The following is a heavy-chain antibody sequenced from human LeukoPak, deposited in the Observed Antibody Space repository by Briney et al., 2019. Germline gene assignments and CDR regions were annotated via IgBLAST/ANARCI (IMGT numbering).Heavy chain of an antibody. CDR3: ARDELLWFGELLVFDY. CDR2: ICGDGGST. V-gene: IGHV3-43*02. J-gene: IGHJ4*02. CDR1: GFTFDDYA. D-gene: IGHD3-10*01. Sequence: GGSLRLSCAASGFTFDDYAIHWVRQAPGKRLERVSLICGDGGSTYYADSVKGRFTISRDNAKNSLYLQMNSLRAEDTAVYYCARDELLWFGELLVFDYWGQGTLVTVSS.